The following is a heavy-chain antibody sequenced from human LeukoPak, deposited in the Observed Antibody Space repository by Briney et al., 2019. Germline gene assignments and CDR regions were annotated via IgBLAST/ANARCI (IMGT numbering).Heavy chain of an antibody. CDR2: IYHSGST. J-gene: IGHJ4*02. V-gene: IGHV4-38-2*02. CDR1: GYSISSGYY. CDR3: ARAMSIAARLHTIFDY. Sequence: SETLSLTCNVSGYSISSGYYWAWIRQSPGKGLEWIGSIYHSGSTYYNPSLKSRVTMSVDTSKKQFSLNPSSVTAADTAVYYCARAMSIAARLHTIFDYWGQGTLVTVSS. D-gene: IGHD6-6*01.